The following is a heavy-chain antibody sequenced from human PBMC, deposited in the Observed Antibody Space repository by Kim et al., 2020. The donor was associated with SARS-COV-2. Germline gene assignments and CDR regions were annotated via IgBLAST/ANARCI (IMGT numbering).Heavy chain of an antibody. Sequence: GGSLRLSCAASGFTFGDYAMHWVRQAPGKGLEWVSGISWNSGSIGYADSVKGRFTISRDNAKNSLYLQMNSLRAEDTALYYCAKDRRGSYYVGYFDYWGQGTLVTVSS. CDR1: GFTFGDYA. CDR2: ISWNSGSI. J-gene: IGHJ4*02. V-gene: IGHV3-9*01. D-gene: IGHD1-26*01. CDR3: AKDRRGSYYVGYFDY.